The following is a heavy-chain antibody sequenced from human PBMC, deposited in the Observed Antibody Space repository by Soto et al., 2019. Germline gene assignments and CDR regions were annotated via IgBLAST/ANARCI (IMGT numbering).Heavy chain of an antibody. J-gene: IGHJ6*02. CDR3: ARDLTIVPATHPRLENYGMDV. CDR1: GYSFTSYV. D-gene: IGHD2-2*01. V-gene: IGHV1-18*01. Sequence: VASVKVSCKASGYSFTSYVISWVRRAPGQGLEWMGWISPYNGHTQFVQRFQGRVTMTTDTSTKTAYMELRNLRSDDTAHYYCARDLTIVPATHPRLENYGMDVWGQGTTVTVSS. CDR2: ISPYNGHT.